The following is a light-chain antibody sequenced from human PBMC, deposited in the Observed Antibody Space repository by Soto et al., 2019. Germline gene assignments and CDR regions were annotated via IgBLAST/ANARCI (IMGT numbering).Light chain of an antibody. Sequence: ETVLTQSPGTLSLSPGERATLSCRASQRLSSSYLAWYQQKPGQAPRLLIYGASSRATGIPDRFSGSGSGTDFTLTISRLEPEDFAVYYCQQYGSSPWTFGQGTKVDIK. CDR1: QRLSSSY. CDR2: GAS. J-gene: IGKJ1*01. V-gene: IGKV3-20*01. CDR3: QQYGSSPWT.